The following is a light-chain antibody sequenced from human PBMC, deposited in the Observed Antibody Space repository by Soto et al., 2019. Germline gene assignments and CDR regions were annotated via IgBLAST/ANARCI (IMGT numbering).Light chain of an antibody. CDR1: QSVSSF. CDR2: DAS. J-gene: IGKJ4*01. CDR3: QQRINWPLT. Sequence: EIVLTQSPATLSLSPGERATLSCRASQSVSSFLAWYQQKPGQAPRLLNYDASNRATGIPTRFSGSGSGTDFTPTTSSLQPEDFAVYYCQQRINWPLTFGGGTKVEIK. V-gene: IGKV3-11*01.